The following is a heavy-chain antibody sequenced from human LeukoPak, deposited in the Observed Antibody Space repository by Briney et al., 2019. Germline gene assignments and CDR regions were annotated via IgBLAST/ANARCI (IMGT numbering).Heavy chain of an antibody. Sequence: GGSLRLSCAASGFTLSTYYMNWVRQAPGKGLEWVSFITGSSSYIYYTDSLKGRFTISRDNAKNSLFLQMNSLRDEDTAVYYCASGFSSSPYFDYWGQGTLVTVSS. CDR2: ITGSSSYI. CDR1: GFTLSTYY. CDR3: ASGFSSSPYFDY. V-gene: IGHV3-21*01. J-gene: IGHJ4*02. D-gene: IGHD6-6*01.